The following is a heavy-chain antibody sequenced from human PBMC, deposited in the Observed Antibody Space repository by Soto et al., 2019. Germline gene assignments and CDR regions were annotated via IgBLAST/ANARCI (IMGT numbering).Heavy chain of an antibody. Sequence: EVQLLESGGGLVQPGGSLRLSCAASGFTFSSYAMSWVRQALGKGLEWVSAISGSGGSTYYADSVKGRFTFSRDNSTNTLYLQMNSRRAEDTAVYYCAKGSGSSWYSSWGEGTLVTVSS. CDR2: ISGSGGST. V-gene: IGHV3-23*01. J-gene: IGHJ4*02. D-gene: IGHD6-13*01. CDR1: GFTFSSYA. CDR3: AKGSGSSWYSS.